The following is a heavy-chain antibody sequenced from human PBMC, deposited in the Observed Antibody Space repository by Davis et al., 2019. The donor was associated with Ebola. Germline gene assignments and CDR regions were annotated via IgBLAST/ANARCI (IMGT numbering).Heavy chain of an antibody. CDR3: AKVGDLIRLGGVMLPLFDY. J-gene: IGHJ4*02. V-gene: IGHV3-23*01. Sequence: GGSLRLSCAASGFTFSSYAMTWVRQAPGKGLEWVSAISGSGGSTYYADSVKGRFTISRDNSKNTLYLQMNSLRAEDTAVYYCAKVGDLIRLGGVMLPLFDYWGQGTRVTVSS. CDR2: ISGSGGST. CDR1: GFTFSSYA. D-gene: IGHD3-16*01.